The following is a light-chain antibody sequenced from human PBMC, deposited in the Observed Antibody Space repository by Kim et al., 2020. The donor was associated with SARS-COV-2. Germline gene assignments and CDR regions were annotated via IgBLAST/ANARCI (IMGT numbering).Light chain of an antibody. CDR1: NIGGKS. CDR3: QVWDISSDHPV. J-gene: IGLJ3*02. Sequence: YELTQPPSVSVAPGETTRITCGGDNIGGKSVHWYQQKPGQAPVMVIYYDSDRPSGIPERFSGSNSGNTATLTISRVEAGDEADYYCQVWDISSDHPVFGGGTKLTVL. CDR2: YDS. V-gene: IGLV3-21*04.